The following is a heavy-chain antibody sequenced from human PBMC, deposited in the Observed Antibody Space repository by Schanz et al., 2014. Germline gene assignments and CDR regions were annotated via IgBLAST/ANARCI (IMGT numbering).Heavy chain of an antibody. CDR3: VRDSFFAFDY. CDR1: GFNFGSHG. CDR2: VSRSTPDI. D-gene: IGHD3-3*01. J-gene: IGHJ4*02. Sequence: VQLVESGGGVVQPGRSLRLSCAASGFNFGSHGMNWVRQAPGKGLEWVSYVSRSTPDIYYADSVKGRFTMSRDNAKNSVFLQMNSLRAEDTAVYYCVRDSFFAFDYWGQGTLVTASS. V-gene: IGHV3-48*01.